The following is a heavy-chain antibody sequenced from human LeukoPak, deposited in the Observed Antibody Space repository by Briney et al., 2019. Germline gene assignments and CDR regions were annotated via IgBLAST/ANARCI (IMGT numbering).Heavy chain of an antibody. CDR2: IYTSGST. V-gene: IGHV4-4*07. J-gene: IGHJ6*02. Sequence: PSETLSLTCTVSGGSISSYYWSWIRQRAGKGLEWIGRIYTSGSTNYNPSLKSRVTMSVDTSKNQFSLKLSSVTAADTAVYYCARGLKTRSYYYYGMDVWGQGTTVTVSS. CDR1: GGSISSYY. CDR3: ARGLKTRSYYYYGMDV.